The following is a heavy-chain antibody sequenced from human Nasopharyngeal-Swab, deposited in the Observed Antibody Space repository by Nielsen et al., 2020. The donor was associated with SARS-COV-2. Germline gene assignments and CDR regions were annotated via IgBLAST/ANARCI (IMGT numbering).Heavy chain of an antibody. CDR1: GFPFSTYS. Sequence: LSLTCAASGFPFSTYSMIWVRQAPAKGLEWVSWISSSVSYIYYADSVKGRFTISRDNAKNALYLQMSSLRAEDTAVYYCARLPSAWGRRDFDYWGQGTLVTVSS. CDR2: ISSSVSYI. D-gene: IGHD6-19*01. J-gene: IGHJ4*02. V-gene: IGHV3-21*06. CDR3: ARLPSAWGRRDFDY.